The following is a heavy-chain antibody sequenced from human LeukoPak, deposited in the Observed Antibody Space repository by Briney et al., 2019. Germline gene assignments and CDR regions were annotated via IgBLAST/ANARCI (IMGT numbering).Heavy chain of an antibody. CDR2: TYYRSKWYN. J-gene: IGHJ4*02. CDR3: ARGGYYDSSGNFDY. Sequence: SQTLSLTFAISGDSVSSNSAAWNWIRPSPSRGLEWLGRTYYRSKWYNDYAVSVKSRITINPDTSKNQFSLQLNSVTPEDTAVYYCARGGYYDSSGNFDYWGQGTLVTVSS. D-gene: IGHD3-22*01. CDR1: GDSVSSNSAA. V-gene: IGHV6-1*01.